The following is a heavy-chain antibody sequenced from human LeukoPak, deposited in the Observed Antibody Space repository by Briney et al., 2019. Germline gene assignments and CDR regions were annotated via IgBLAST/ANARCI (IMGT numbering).Heavy chain of an antibody. J-gene: IGHJ4*02. CDR2: INHSGST. CDR3: ARGGFYCGGDCYVDY. CDR1: GGSFSPYY. Sequence: PSETLSLTCAVYGGSFSPYYWSWIRQPPGKGLEWIGEINHSGSTNYNPSLKSRVIISVDTSKNQFSLKLSSVTAADTAVYYCARGGFYCGGDCYVDYWGQGTLVTVSS. V-gene: IGHV4-34*01. D-gene: IGHD2-21*02.